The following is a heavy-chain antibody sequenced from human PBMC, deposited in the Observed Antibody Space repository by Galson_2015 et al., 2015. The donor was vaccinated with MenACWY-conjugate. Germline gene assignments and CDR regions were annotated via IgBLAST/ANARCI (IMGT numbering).Heavy chain of an antibody. J-gene: IGHJ4*02. Sequence: SLRLSCAASGSTLSGSAMHWVRQASGKGLEWVGRIRSKANSYATAYAPSVKGRFTISRDDSKNTAYLQMNSLKTEDTAVYYCTRGYCSGGTCLTFDYWGQGTLVTVSS. CDR2: IRSKANSYAT. D-gene: IGHD2-15*01. V-gene: IGHV3-73*01. CDR3: TRGYCSGGTCLTFDY. CDR1: GSTLSGSA.